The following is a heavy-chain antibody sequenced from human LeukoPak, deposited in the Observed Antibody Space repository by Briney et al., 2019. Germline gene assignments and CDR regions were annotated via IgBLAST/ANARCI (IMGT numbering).Heavy chain of an antibody. CDR2: IYYSGST. Sequence: SETLSLTCTVSGGSISSSSYYWGWIRQPPGKGLEWIGSIYYSGSTYYNPSLRSRVTISVDTSKNQFSLKLSSVTAADTAVYYCARDSPNYYDAFDIWGQGTMVTVSS. V-gene: IGHV4-39*07. D-gene: IGHD1-26*01. CDR1: GGSISSSSYY. J-gene: IGHJ3*02. CDR3: ARDSPNYYDAFDI.